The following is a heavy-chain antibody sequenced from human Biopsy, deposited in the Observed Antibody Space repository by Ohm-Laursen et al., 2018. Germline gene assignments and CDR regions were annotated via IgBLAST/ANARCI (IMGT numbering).Heavy chain of an antibody. D-gene: IGHD3-22*01. CDR2: DYYTGST. J-gene: IGHJ2*01. Sequence: TLSLTCTVSSVSISSYYWSWIRQPPGKGLVGIGYDYYTGSTDYNPSLQSRVSISVDTSKNHFSLMFLSVIPADTAIYYCSRDRGYYSDRAVPGYFDLWGRGTLVTVSS. CDR1: SVSISSYY. V-gene: IGHV4-59*01. CDR3: SRDRGYYSDRAVPGYFDL.